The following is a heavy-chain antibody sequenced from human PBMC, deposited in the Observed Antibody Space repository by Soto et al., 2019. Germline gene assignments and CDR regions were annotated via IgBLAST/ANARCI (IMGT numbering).Heavy chain of an antibody. CDR2: INPNSGGT. Sequence: EASVKVSCKASGYTFTGYYMHWVRQAPGQGLEWMGWINPNSGGTNYAQKLQGWVTMTRDTSISTAYMELSRLRSDDTAVYYCARGDIVVVPGSHNVFDFWGQGSTVIVSS. J-gene: IGHJ3*01. V-gene: IGHV1-2*04. D-gene: IGHD2-2*01. CDR1: GYTFTGYY. CDR3: ARGDIVVVPGSHNVFDF.